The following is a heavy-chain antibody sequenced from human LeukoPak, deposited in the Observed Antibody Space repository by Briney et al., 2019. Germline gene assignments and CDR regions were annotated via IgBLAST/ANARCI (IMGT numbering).Heavy chain of an antibody. V-gene: IGHV4-34*01. CDR2: INHSGGT. CDR3: ASLGYSYGSRFDP. D-gene: IGHD5-18*01. J-gene: IGHJ5*02. CDR1: GGSFSGYY. Sequence: PSETLSLTCAVYGGSFSGYYWSWIRQPPGKGLEWIGEINHSGGTNYNPSLKSRVTISVDTSKNQFSLKLSSVTAADTAVYYCASLGYSYGSRFDPWGQGTLVTVSS.